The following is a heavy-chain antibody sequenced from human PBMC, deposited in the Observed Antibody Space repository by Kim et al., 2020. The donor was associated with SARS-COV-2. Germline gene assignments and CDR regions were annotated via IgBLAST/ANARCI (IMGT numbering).Heavy chain of an antibody. CDR2: GT. V-gene: IGHV5-51*01. CDR3: ARHIAGMDV. J-gene: IGHJ6*02. Sequence: GTRYSPSFQGQLTISADKSISTAYLQWTSLQATDTAMYYCARHIAGMDVWGQGTTVTVSS. D-gene: IGHD2-15*01.